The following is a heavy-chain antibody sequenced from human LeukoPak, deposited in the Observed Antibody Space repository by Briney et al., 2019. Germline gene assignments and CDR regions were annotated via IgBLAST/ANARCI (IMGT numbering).Heavy chain of an antibody. V-gene: IGHV3-30-3*01. CDR1: GFTFTNYA. Sequence: PAGGSLRLSCAASGFTFTNYAMHWVRQAPGKGLEWVAVTSYDESNKYYADSVKGRFTISRDNSKNTLYLQVSSLRAEDTAVYYCAGAYCSSIACDALDVWGQGTMVTVSS. CDR3: AGAYCSSIACDALDV. J-gene: IGHJ3*01. D-gene: IGHD2-2*01. CDR2: TSYDESNK.